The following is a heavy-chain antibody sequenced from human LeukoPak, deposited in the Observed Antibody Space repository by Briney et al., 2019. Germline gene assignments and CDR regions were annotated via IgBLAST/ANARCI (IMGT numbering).Heavy chain of an antibody. CDR2: IYSGGRT. CDR1: GFTVSTDY. V-gene: IGHV3-66*01. Sequence: GGSLRLSCAASGFTVSTDYMSWVRQAPGKGLEWVSVIYSGGRTYYADSVKGRFTISRDNSKDTLYLQMNSLRAEDTAVYYCARESNSGYYLSYWGQGTLVTVSS. CDR3: ARESNSGYYLSY. J-gene: IGHJ4*02. D-gene: IGHD3-22*01.